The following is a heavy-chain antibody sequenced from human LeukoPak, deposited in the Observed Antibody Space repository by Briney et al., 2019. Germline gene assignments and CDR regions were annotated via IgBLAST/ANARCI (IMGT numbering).Heavy chain of an antibody. V-gene: IGHV1-18*04. D-gene: IGHD6-13*01. CDR2: NSVYSNKS. CDR3: ARGMHNSILTAFEY. Sequence: GESLKISCKGSGYSFTYYWIGWVRQAPGQGLEWLGWNSVYSNKSKSAEKLQHRVIMTADPSTNTAYMELRSLKSDDTAVYYCARGMHNSILTAFEYWGQGTLVTVSS. CDR1: GYSFTYYW. J-gene: IGHJ4*02.